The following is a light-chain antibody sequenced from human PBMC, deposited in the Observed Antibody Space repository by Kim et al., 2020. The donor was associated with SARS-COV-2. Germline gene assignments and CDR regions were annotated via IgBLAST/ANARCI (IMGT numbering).Light chain of an antibody. CDR2: DAS. CDR3: QRRRNWPLT. V-gene: IGKV3-11*01. CDR1: QSSRDY. J-gene: IGKJ4*02. Sequence: SLAPGKRASTSCRASQSSRDYKAWYQQKPGQAPRLLIYDASNRATGIPARFSGSGSGKDFTLTISSLEPEDVALYYCQRRRNWPLTFGGGTRWKS.